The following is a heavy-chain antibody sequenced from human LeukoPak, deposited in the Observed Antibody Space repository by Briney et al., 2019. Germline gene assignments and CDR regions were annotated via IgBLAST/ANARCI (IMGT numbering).Heavy chain of an antibody. D-gene: IGHD1-14*01. V-gene: IGHV4-39*07. CDR1: GGSISSSSYY. CDR2: INHSGST. J-gene: IGHJ6*03. CDR3: ARDRRPDYYMDV. Sequence: PSETLSLTCTVSGGSISSSSYYWGWICQPPGKGLEWIGEINHSGSTNYNPSLKSRVTISVDTSKNQFSLKLNSVTAADTAVYFCARDRRPDYYMDVWGKGTTVIVSS.